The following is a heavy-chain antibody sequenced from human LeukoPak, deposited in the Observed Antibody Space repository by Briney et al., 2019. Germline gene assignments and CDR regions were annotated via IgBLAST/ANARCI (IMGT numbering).Heavy chain of an antibody. D-gene: IGHD6-6*01. CDR2: ISGSGGST. Sequence: PGGSLRLSCAASGFTFSSYAMSWVRQAPGKGLEWVSAISGSGGSTYYADSVKGRFTTSRDNSKNTLYLQMNSLRAEDTAVYYCAKDRRTYSSSWGFFDYWGQGTLVTVSS. J-gene: IGHJ4*02. CDR3: AKDRRTYSSSWGFFDY. CDR1: GFTFSSYA. V-gene: IGHV3-23*01.